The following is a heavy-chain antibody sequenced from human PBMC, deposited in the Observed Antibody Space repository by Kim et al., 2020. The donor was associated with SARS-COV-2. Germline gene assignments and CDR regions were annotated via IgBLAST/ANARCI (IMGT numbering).Heavy chain of an antibody. CDR1: GGTFSSYA. D-gene: IGHD3-9*01. V-gene: IGHV1-69*13. J-gene: IGHJ6*02. CDR2: IIPIFGTA. Sequence: SVKVSCKASGGTFSSYAISWVRQAPGQGLEWMGGIIPIFGTANYAQKFQGRVTITADESTSTAYMELSSLRSEEPAVYYCARGDAPPHYDILTGYYRSYYYYGMDVWGQGTTVTVSS. CDR3: ARGDAPPHYDILTGYYRSYYYYGMDV.